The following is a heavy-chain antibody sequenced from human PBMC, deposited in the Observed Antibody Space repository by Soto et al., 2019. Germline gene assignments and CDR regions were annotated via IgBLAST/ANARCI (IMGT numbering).Heavy chain of an antibody. V-gene: IGHV2-5*02. J-gene: IGHJ4*02. Sequence: QITLKETGPTLVKPTQPLTLTCSFSGFSLITSGVGVGWIRQPPGKALEWLALIYWDDDKGYSTSLKSRLTITKDTSKNQVVLTRTNMDPADTATYYCAHTRAPRIFDYWGQGTLVTVSS. CDR1: GFSLITSGVG. CDR2: IYWDDDK. CDR3: AHTRAPRIFDY.